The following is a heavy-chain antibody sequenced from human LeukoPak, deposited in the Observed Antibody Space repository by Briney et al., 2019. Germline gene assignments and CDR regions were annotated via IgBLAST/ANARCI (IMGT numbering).Heavy chain of an antibody. CDR2: MNEDGSGT. V-gene: IGHV3-7*01. CDR1: GFSIRSSW. CDR3: ARDPAWGAIDY. D-gene: IGHD7-27*01. J-gene: IGHJ4*02. Sequence: SGGSLRLSCAVSGFSIRSSWMSWVRQTPGKGLEWVADMNEDGSGTYYVDSVKGRFTVSRDNAKNSLYLQMSSLRAGDTAVYYCARDPAWGAIDYWGQGTLVTVSS.